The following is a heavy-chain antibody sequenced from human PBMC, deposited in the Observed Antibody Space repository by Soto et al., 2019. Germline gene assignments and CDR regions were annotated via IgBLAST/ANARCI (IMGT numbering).Heavy chain of an antibody. CDR3: VKDQILGYYALGSGGFDI. D-gene: IGHD3-10*01. V-gene: IGHV3-30*18. CDR1: GFTFTNYA. CDR2: ISYDGRNK. J-gene: IGHJ3*02. Sequence: PGGSLRLSCAASGFTFTNYAMHWVRQAPGTGLEWVAVISYDGRNKYYADSVKGRFTISRDNHKNTLDLQMNSLGPEDTAVYYCVKDQILGYYALGSGGFDIWGQGTMVTVSS.